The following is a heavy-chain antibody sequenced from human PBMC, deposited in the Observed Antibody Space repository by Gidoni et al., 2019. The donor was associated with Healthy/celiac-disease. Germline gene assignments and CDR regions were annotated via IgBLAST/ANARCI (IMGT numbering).Heavy chain of an antibody. J-gene: IGHJ6*02. CDR2: INHSGST. CDR1: GGSFSGYY. CDR3: ARNSPTSGWYSRYYGRDV. Sequence: QVQLQQWGAGLLKPSETLSLTCAFYGGSFSGYYCSWIRQPPGKGLEWIGEINHSGSTNYNPSLKSRVTISVDTAKNQFSRKLSSVTAADTAVYYCARNSPTSGWYSRYYGRDVWGQGTTVTVSS. V-gene: IGHV4-34*01. D-gene: IGHD6-19*01.